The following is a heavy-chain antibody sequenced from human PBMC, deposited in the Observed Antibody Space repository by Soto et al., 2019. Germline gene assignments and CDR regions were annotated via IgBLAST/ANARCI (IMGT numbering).Heavy chain of an antibody. D-gene: IGHD1-20*01. CDR2: IIPIFGTA. J-gene: IGHJ4*02. CDR1: GGTFSSYA. CDR3: SRDLRDVTGITRWISH. V-gene: IGHV1-69*06. Sequence: QVQLVQSGADVKNPGSSVNVSCKASGGTFSSYAISWVRQAPGQGLEWMGGIIPIFGTANYAQKFQGRVTITADKSTSTVYMELSNLRSEDTAVYYSSRDLRDVTGITRWISHWGQGPLVTVSS.